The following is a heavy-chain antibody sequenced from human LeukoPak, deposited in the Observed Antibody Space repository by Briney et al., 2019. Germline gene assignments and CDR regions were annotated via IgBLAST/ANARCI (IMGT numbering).Heavy chain of an antibody. J-gene: IGHJ6*03. Sequence: GGSLRLSCGASGFTFSTYGMTWVRQAPGKGLEWVSGMSDSGTNTYYADSVKGRFTISRDNSKNTLYLQMNSLRAEDTAVYYCAKGGAVSSKSITMVRGTRRYYYYMDVWGKGTTVTISS. D-gene: IGHD3-10*01. CDR2: MSDSGTNT. V-gene: IGHV3-23*01. CDR1: GFTFSTYG. CDR3: AKGGAVSSKSITMVRGTRRYYYYMDV.